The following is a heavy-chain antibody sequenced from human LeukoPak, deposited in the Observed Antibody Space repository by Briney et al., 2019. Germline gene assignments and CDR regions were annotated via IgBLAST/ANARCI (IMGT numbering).Heavy chain of an antibody. CDR1: GFPFSIYA. Sequence: GGSLRLSCAASGFPFSIYAMSWVRQAPAKGLEWVSDISGSGGSTYYADSVKVRFTISRDNSKNTLYLQMNSLRAEDTAVYYCAKKTHGLAARSYYFDYWGQGTLVTVSS. CDR2: ISGSGGST. CDR3: AKKTHGLAARSYYFDY. V-gene: IGHV3-23*01. J-gene: IGHJ4*02. D-gene: IGHD6-6*01.